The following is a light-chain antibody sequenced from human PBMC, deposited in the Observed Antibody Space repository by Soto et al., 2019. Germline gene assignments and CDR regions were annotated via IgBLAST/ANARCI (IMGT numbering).Light chain of an antibody. CDR2: TAS. V-gene: IGKV1-39*01. Sequence: DIQMTQSPSSLSASVGDRVTITCRASQSISSSVNWYQQKPGKAPNLLIYTASSLQSGVPSRFSGIGSGTDFTLIISSLQPEDFATYYCQQSYSSLSVGGGSNVEIK. J-gene: IGKJ4*01. CDR1: QSISSS. CDR3: QQSYSSLS.